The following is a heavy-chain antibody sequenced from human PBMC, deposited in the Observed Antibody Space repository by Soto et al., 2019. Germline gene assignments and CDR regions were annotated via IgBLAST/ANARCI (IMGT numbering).Heavy chain of an antibody. J-gene: IGHJ6*02. V-gene: IGHV3-11*06. CDR2: ISSSDDYT. CDR3: ARLPRMFSYYYNVDV. D-gene: IGHD3-10*02. CDR1: GFTFSDYY. Sequence: QVQLVESGGGVVKPGGSLRLACVASGFTFSDYYMGWIRQPPGKGLEWVSYISSSDDYTKYADSVKGSFTISRDNTEESLFLQLDSLRAEDTAVYYCARLPRMFSYYYNVDVWGQGTSVTVSS.